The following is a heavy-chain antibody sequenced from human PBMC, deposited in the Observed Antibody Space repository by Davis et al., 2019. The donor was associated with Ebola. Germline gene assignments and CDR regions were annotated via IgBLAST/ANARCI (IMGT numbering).Heavy chain of an antibody. V-gene: IGHV3-7*03. Sequence: GGSLRLSCAASGFIFSSYWMSWVRQAPGKGLEWVANIKEDGSAKYYVDSVKGRFTISRDNAKNSLYLQMNSLRAEDTAVYYCARGYYYDGSGYSRENMDVWGQGTTVTVSS. CDR1: GFIFSSYW. CDR3: ARGYYYDGSGYSRENMDV. D-gene: IGHD3-22*01. CDR2: IKEDGSAK. J-gene: IGHJ6*02.